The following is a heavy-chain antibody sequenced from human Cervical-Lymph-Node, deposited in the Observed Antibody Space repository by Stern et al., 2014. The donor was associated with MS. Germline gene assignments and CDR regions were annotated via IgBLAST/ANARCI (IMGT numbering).Heavy chain of an antibody. CDR3: AKGEGYCTTTTCYHWYFDL. CDR1: GFTFASYG. CDR2: ISYDGTNK. Sequence: VHLGESGGGVVQPGRSLRLSCVVSGFTFASYGLPWVRQAPGRGLEWGALISYDGTNKYYGDSVKGRFTISRDNSKNVLYLYMSSLRAEDTAVYYCAKGEGYCTTTTCYHWYFDLWGRGTLVTVSS. V-gene: IGHV3-30*18. D-gene: IGHD2-2*01. J-gene: IGHJ2*01.